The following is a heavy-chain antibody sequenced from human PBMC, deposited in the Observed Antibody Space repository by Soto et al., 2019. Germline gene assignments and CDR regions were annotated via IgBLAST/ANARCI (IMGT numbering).Heavy chain of an antibody. Sequence: QVQLLQSGAEVKKPGASVKVSCKASGYTFTNYGITWVRQAPGQGLEWMGWISAYNGNTHYTQRPQGRVTMTTDTSTSTADMELRGLRSDDTAVYYCARVRPLVSYFYYYMDVWGKGTTVTVSS. CDR3: ARVRPLVSYFYYYMDV. CDR1: GYTFTNYG. V-gene: IGHV1-18*01. D-gene: IGHD6-6*01. J-gene: IGHJ6*03. CDR2: ISAYNGNT.